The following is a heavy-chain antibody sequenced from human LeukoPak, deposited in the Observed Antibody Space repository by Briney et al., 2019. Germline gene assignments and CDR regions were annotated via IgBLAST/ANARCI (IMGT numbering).Heavy chain of an antibody. D-gene: IGHD6-13*01. CDR3: AREKGPAAAVDY. CDR2: SYYSGST. CDR1: GGSITHYY. J-gene: IGHJ4*02. Sequence: PSETLSLTCTVSGGSITHYYWTWIRQPPGKALEWIGYSYYSGSTKYNPSLKSRVTISVDTSNNPFSLNLRSVTAADTAVYYCAREKGPAAAVDYWGQGTLVTVSS. V-gene: IGHV4-59*01.